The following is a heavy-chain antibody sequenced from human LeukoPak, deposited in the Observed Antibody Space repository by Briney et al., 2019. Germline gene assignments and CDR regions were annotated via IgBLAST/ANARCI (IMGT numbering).Heavy chain of an antibody. J-gene: IGHJ4*02. CDR2: INHSGST. Sequence: PSETLSLTCAVYGGSFSGYYWSWIRQPPGKGLEWIGEINHSGSTNYNPSLKSRVTISVDTSKNQFSLKLSSVTAADTAVYYCARAKGVVITTGFDYWGQGTLVTVSS. V-gene: IGHV4-34*01. D-gene: IGHD3-22*01. CDR3: ARAKGVVITTGFDY. CDR1: GGSFSGYY.